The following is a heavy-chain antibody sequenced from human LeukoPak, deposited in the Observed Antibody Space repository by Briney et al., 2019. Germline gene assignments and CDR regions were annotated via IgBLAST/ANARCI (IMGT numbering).Heavy chain of an antibody. V-gene: IGHV5-51*01. D-gene: IGHD6-19*01. CDR2: IYPGDSNT. CDR3: ARLPDAVVPPLGPRAGVAGYFDL. CDR1: GYSFANYW. J-gene: IGHJ4*02. Sequence: SGESLKISCKGSGYSFANYWIGWVRQMPGKGREWMGFIYPGDSNTRNSPSFQGQVTISADKSISTAYLQWSSLEASDTAIYYCARLPDAVVPPLGPRAGVAGYFDLWGQGALITVSA.